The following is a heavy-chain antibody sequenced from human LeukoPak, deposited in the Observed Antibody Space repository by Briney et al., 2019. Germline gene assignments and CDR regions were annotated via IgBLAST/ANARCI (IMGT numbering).Heavy chain of an antibody. Sequence: ASVKVSCKAFGYTLTSYYMHWVRQAPGQGLEWMGIINPSGGSTSYAEEFQGRLTMTRDTSTSTVHMELSSLRSEDTAVYYCARANYHDGSGFYDYWGQGTLVTVSS. CDR3: ARANYHDGSGFYDY. CDR1: GYTLTSYY. D-gene: IGHD3-22*01. V-gene: IGHV1-46*01. CDR2: INPSGGST. J-gene: IGHJ4*02.